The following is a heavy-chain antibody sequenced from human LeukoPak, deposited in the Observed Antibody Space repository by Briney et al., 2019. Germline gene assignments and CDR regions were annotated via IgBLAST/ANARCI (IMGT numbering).Heavy chain of an antibody. Sequence: SETLSLTCTVSGGSISRNYWNWIRQPPGKGLEWFGYISYSGSTNYNPSLKSRVTMSLDTSKNQLSLNLSSVTAADTAVYYCARGQIYGMDVWGQGTTVTVSS. J-gene: IGHJ6*02. CDR3: ARGQIYGMDV. CDR2: ISYSGST. CDR1: GGSISRNY. V-gene: IGHV4-59*08.